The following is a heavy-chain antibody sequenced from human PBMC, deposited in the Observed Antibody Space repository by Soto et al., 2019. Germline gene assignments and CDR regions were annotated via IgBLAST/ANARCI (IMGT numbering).Heavy chain of an antibody. D-gene: IGHD3-3*01. CDR3: ATVPGGFWSGYDWYFDL. CDR1: GYTLTELS. CDR2: FDPEDGET. V-gene: IGHV1-24*01. Sequence: ASVKVSCKVSGYTLTELSMHWVRQAPGKGLEWMGGFDPEDGETIYAQKFQGRVTMTEDTSTDTAYMELSSLRSEDTAVYYCATVPGGFWSGYDWYFDLWGRGTLVTVSS. J-gene: IGHJ2*01.